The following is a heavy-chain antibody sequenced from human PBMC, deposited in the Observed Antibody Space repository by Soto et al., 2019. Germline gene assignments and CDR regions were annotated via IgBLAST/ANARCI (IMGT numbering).Heavy chain of an antibody. Sequence: LSLTCFISGGSFSNDYWTWIRQSPGKGLEWIGYIFHTGITDYNPSVKSRVTISIDKSRNLFSLNLTSVTAADTAVYYCARDRYFYDSRGYYRTLDSWGQGTLVTVSS. D-gene: IGHD3-22*01. CDR2: IFHTGIT. J-gene: IGHJ5*01. CDR1: GGSFSNDY. V-gene: IGHV4-59*01. CDR3: ARDRYFYDSRGYYRTLDS.